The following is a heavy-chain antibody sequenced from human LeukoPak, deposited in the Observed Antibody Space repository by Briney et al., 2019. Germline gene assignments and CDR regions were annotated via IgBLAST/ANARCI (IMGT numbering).Heavy chain of an antibody. Sequence: SETLSLTXTVSGGSISSGDYYWIWIRQPPGKGLEWIGYIYYSGSTYYNPSLKRRVTISVDTPKNQFSLKLSSVTAADTAVYYCARFDYGDYWFYPWGQGTLVTVSS. D-gene: IGHD4-17*01. CDR2: IYYSGST. CDR1: GGSISSGDYY. V-gene: IGHV4-30-4*08. CDR3: ARFDYGDYWFYP. J-gene: IGHJ5*02.